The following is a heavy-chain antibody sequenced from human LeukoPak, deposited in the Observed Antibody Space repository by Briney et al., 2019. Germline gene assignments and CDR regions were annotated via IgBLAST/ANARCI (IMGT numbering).Heavy chain of an antibody. CDR2: ISSSSSYI. CDR3: ARAYGDYPNWFDP. D-gene: IGHD4-17*01. V-gene: IGHV3-21*01. J-gene: IGHJ5*02. Sequence: GGSLRLSCAASGFTFSSYSMNWVRQAPGKGREWVSSISSSSSYIYCADSVKGRFTISRDNAKNSLYLKMNSLRAEDTAVYYCARAYGDYPNWFDPWGQGTLVTVSS. CDR1: GFTFSSYS.